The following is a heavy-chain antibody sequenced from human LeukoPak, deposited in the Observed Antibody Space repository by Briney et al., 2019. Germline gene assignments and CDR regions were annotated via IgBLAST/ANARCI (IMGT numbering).Heavy chain of an antibody. V-gene: IGHV3-48*01. Sequence: HPGGSLRLSCAASGFTFSSYSMNWVRQAPGKGLEWVSYISSSSSTIYYADSVKGRFTISRDNAKNSLYLQMNSLRAEDTAVYYCARERAWIPDYYYGMDVWGQGITVTVSS. CDR1: GFTFSSYS. D-gene: IGHD5-18*01. CDR2: ISSSSSTI. CDR3: ARERAWIPDYYYGMDV. J-gene: IGHJ6*02.